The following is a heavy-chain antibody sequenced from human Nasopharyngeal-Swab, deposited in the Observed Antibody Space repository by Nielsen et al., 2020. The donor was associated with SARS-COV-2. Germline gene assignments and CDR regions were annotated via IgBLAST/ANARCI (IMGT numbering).Heavy chain of an antibody. Sequence: GESLKISCAASGFTFSDYYMSWIRQAPGKELEWVSYISSSGSTIYYADSVKGRFTISRDNAKNSLYLQMNSLRAEDTAVYYCANHLPGTYYFDYWGQGTLVTVSS. D-gene: IGHD3-10*01. CDR3: ANHLPGTYYFDY. V-gene: IGHV3-11*01. CDR1: GFTFSDYY. J-gene: IGHJ4*02. CDR2: ISSSGSTI.